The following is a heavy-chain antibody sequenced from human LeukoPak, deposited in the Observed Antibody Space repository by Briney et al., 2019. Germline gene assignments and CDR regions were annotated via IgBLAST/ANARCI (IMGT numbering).Heavy chain of an antibody. CDR1: GFTFSSYG. J-gene: IGHJ4*02. D-gene: IGHD2-15*01. CDR2: ISYDGSNK. Sequence: GGSLRLSCAASGFTFSSYGMHWVRQAPGKGLERVAVISYDGSNKYYADSVKGRFTISRDNSKNTLYLQMNSLRAEDTAVYYCAKDGVATRNKPVVVVAATVSDWGQGTLVTVSS. V-gene: IGHV3-30*18. CDR3: AKDGVATRNKPVVVVAATVSD.